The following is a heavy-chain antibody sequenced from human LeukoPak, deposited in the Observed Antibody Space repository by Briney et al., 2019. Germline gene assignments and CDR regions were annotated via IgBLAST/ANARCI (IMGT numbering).Heavy chain of an antibody. J-gene: IGHJ3*02. CDR2: IYHSGST. D-gene: IGHD5-18*01. V-gene: IGHV4-59*12. CDR1: GGSISSYY. Sequence: SETLSLTCTVSGGSISSYYWSWIRQPPGKGLEWIGYIYHSGSTYYNPSLKSRVTISVDTSKNQFSLKLSSVTAADTAVYYCARDRGVDTAIADAFDIWGQGTMVTVSS. CDR3: ARDRGVDTAIADAFDI.